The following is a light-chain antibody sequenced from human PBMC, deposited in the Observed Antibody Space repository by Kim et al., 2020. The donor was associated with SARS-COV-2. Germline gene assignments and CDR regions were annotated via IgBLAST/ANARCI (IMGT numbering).Light chain of an antibody. CDR2: AGS. J-gene: IGLJ2*01. CDR3: QSYDTSLSGPV. CDR1: SSNSGAGYD. V-gene: IGLV1-40*01. Sequence: QSVLTQPPSVSGAPGQRVTISCTGSSSNSGAGYDVHWYQQLPGTAPKLLIYAGSHRPSGVPDRFSGPKSGTSASLAIAGLRAEDEADYYCQSYDTSLSGPVFGGGTQLTVL.